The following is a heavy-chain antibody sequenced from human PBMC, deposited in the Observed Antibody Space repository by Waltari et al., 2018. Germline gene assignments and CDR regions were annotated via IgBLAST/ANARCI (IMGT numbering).Heavy chain of an antibody. V-gene: IGHV3-9*01. D-gene: IGHD6-6*01. J-gene: IGHJ4*02. CDR3: VKDRGLYSSSSGLDY. CDR1: GFRFVGFA. CDR2: ISWKSGST. Sequence: EVQLVESGGGLVQPGRSLRLSCAAAGFRFVGFALDWGRQAPGKGLEWVSGISWKSGSTAYADSVEGRFTISRDNAKNSLYLQMHSLRPEDTALYYCVKDRGLYSSSSGLDYWGQGTLVTVSS.